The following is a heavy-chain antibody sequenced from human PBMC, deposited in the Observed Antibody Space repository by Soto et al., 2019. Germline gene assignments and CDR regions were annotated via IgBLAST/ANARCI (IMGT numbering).Heavy chain of an antibody. CDR1: GGSFSGYY. CDR3: ARDTLISGSTYYFDY. V-gene: IGHV4-34*01. D-gene: IGHD3-22*01. CDR2: IYHTGNA. J-gene: IGHJ4*02. Sequence: PSETLSLTCAVYGGSFSGYYWSWIRQPPGKGLEWIGSIYHTGNAYYNPSLKSRVTISVDTSKNQFSLKLSSVTAADTAVYYCARDTLISGSTYYFDYWGQGTLVTVSS.